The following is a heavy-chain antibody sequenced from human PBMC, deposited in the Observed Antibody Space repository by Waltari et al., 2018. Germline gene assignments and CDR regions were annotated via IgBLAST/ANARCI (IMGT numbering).Heavy chain of an antibody. D-gene: IGHD1-7*01. V-gene: IGHV3-33*01. J-gene: IGHJ4*02. CDR1: GFTFSSYG. CDR3: ARSWNYIYFDY. CDR2: IWYDGSNK. Sequence: QVQLVESGGGVVQPGRSLRLSCAASGFTFSSYGMHWVRQAPGKGLEWVAVIWYDGSNKYYADSVKGRFTISRDNSKNTLYLQMNSLRAEDTAVYYCARSWNYIYFDYWGQGTLVTVSS.